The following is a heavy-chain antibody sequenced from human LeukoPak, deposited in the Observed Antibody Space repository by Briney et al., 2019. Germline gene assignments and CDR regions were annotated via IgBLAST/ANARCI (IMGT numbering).Heavy chain of an antibody. Sequence: GGSLRLSCAASGFTFSDYYMSWIRQAPGKGLEWVSYISSSGSTIYYADSVKGRFTISRDNAKNSLYLQMNSLRAEDTAVYYCARTHSSSSRAFDIWGQGTMVTVSS. J-gene: IGHJ3*02. CDR3: ARTHSSSSRAFDI. CDR2: ISSSGSTI. D-gene: IGHD6-6*01. V-gene: IGHV3-11*04. CDR1: GFTFSDYY.